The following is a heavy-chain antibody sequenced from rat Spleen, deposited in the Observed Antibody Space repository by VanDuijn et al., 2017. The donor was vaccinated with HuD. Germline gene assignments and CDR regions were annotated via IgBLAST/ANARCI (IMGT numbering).Heavy chain of an antibody. CDR3: TRHPDYSNYFDY. Sequence: EVQLVESGGGFVQPGRSLKLSCAASGFTFNNYDMAWVRQAPTKGLEWVASISPSGGTTYYRDSVKGRFTVSRDNAKSTLYRQMDSLRSEDTATYYCTRHPDYSNYFDYWGQGVMVTVSS. CDR2: ISPSGGTT. CDR1: GFTFNNYD. V-gene: IGHV5-25*01. D-gene: IGHD1-1*01. J-gene: IGHJ2*01.